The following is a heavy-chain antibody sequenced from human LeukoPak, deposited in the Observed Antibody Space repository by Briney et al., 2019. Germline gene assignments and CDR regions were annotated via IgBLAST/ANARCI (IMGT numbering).Heavy chain of an antibody. V-gene: IGHV3-33*01. CDR2: IWNDGSDT. D-gene: IGHD6-13*01. CDR1: GFTFSSYG. Sequence: TGGSLRLSCAASGFTFSSYGMHWVRQAPGKGLEWVALIWNDGSDTYCADSVKGRFTISRDNAKNSLYLQMNSLRAEDTAVYYCARDPSRIAAAGPFDYWGQGTLVTVSS. J-gene: IGHJ4*02. CDR3: ARDPSRIAAAGPFDY.